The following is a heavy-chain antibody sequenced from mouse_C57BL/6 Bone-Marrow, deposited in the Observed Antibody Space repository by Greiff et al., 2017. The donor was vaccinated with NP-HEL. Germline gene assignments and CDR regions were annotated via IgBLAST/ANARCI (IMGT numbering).Heavy chain of an antibody. Sequence: VQLKQSGAELARPGASVKMSCKASGYTFTSFTMHWVKQRPGQGLEWIGYINPSSGYTKYNQKFKDKATLTADKSSSTAYMQLSSLTSEDSAVYYCASSYYYGSSYDYWGQGTTLTVSS. V-gene: IGHV1-4*01. D-gene: IGHD1-1*01. CDR2: INPSSGYT. CDR3: ASSYYYGSSYDY. CDR1: GYTFTSFT. J-gene: IGHJ2*01.